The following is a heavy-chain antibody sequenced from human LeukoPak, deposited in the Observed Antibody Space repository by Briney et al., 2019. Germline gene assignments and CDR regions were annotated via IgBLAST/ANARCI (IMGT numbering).Heavy chain of an antibody. V-gene: IGHV3-21*01. CDR2: INIKSNYI. Sequence: GGSLRLSCAASGFTFSTYSMNWVRQAPGKGLEWVSSINIKSNYIYYADSVKGRFTISRDSAKNSLYLQMNSLRGEDTAVYYCARSGGPGTYHQLRYNWFDPWGQGTLVTVSS. CDR3: ARSGGPGTYHQLRYNWFDP. CDR1: GFTFSTYS. D-gene: IGHD3-10*01. J-gene: IGHJ5*02.